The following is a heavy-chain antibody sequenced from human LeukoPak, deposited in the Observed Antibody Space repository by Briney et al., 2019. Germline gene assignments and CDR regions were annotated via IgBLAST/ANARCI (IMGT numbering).Heavy chain of an antibody. D-gene: IGHD2-21*01. J-gene: IGHJ4*02. V-gene: IGHV3-13*01. Sequence: GGSLRLSCAASGFTFNNYDMHWVRQVTGKGLEWVSSIGTTGDTHYSDSVKGRFPISRDNAKNSVYLQMNSLRAGDTAVYYCTREKAYCGTKCYYDYWGKGTQVTVSS. CDR2: IGTTGDT. CDR1: GFTFNNYD. CDR3: TREKAYCGTKCYYDY.